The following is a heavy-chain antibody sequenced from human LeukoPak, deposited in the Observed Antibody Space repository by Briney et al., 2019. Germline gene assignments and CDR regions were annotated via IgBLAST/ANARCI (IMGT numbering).Heavy chain of an antibody. CDR3: TREERYTTTVITPGDY. J-gene: IGHJ4*02. V-gene: IGHV1-2*02. D-gene: IGHD4-17*01. Sequence: ASVKVSCKASGYTFTGYYMHWVRQAPGQGLEWMGWINPNSGDTTYAQNFQGRVTMTWDTSISTAYMELSRLRSDDTAVYYCTREERYTTTVITPGDYWGQGTLVTVSS. CDR2: INPNSGDT. CDR1: GYTFTGYY.